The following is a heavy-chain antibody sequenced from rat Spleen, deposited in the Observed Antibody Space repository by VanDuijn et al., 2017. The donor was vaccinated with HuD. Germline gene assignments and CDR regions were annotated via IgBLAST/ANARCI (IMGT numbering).Heavy chain of an antibody. CDR3: ARHNTYYGYYYFDY. CDR1: GFTFSDFG. Sequence: EVQLVESGGGLVQPGRSLKLSCSASGFTFSDFGMHWIRQAPTKGLEWVASISPTGGDTYYRDSVKGRFTISRDNAKSTLYLQMNSLRSEDTATYFCARHNTYYGYYYFDYWGQGVMVTVSS. J-gene: IGHJ2*01. V-gene: IGHV5-19*01. CDR2: ISPTGGDT. D-gene: IGHD1-9*01.